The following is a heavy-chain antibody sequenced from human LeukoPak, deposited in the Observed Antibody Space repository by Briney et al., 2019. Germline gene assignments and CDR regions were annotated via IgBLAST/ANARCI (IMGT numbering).Heavy chain of an antibody. CDR3: ARVSGNRVQWQAYYYYYYMDV. D-gene: IGHD6-19*01. CDR1: GFTFSSYW. Sequence: GGSLRLSCAASGFTFSSYWMSWVRQAPGKGLGWVANIKQDGSEKYYVDSVKGRFTISRDNAKNSLYLQMNGLRAEDTAVYYCARVSGNRVQWQAYYYYYYMDVWGKGTTVTVSS. V-gene: IGHV3-7*01. J-gene: IGHJ6*03. CDR2: IKQDGSEK.